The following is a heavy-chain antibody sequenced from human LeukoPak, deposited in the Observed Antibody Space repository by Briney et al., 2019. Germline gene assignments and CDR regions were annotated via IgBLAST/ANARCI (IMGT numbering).Heavy chain of an antibody. D-gene: IGHD2-15*01. V-gene: IGHV3-30-3*01. Sequence: PGGSLRLSRAASGFTFSSYAMHWVRQAPGKGLEWVAVISYDGSNKYYADSVKGRFTISRDNSKNTLYLQMNSLRAEDTAVYYCARDGQGWLMSIGYYYFDYWGQGTLVTVSS. CDR3: ARDGQGWLMSIGYYYFDY. CDR1: GFTFSSYA. J-gene: IGHJ4*02. CDR2: ISYDGSNK.